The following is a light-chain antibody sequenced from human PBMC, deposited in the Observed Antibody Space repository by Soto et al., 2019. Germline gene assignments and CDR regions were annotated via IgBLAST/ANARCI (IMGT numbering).Light chain of an antibody. J-gene: IGKJ1*01. V-gene: IGKV3-15*01. Sequence: EVVVTQSPDSLSVSPGERATLSCRASQSVSSNLAWYQQKLGQAPRLLIYGASTRATGISARFSGSGSGTDFTLTISSLQPDDFATYYCQQYNSYSWTFGQGTKVDIK. CDR2: GAS. CDR3: QQYNSYSWT. CDR1: QSVSSN.